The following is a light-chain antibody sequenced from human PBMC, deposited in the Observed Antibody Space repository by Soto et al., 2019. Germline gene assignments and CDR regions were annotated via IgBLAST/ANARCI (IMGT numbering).Light chain of an antibody. V-gene: IGLV2-23*03. CDR1: SSDVGSYNL. CDR2: EGN. J-gene: IGLJ2*01. Sequence: QSALTQPASVSGSPGQSITISCTGTSSDVGSYNLVSWYQQHPGKAPKLMIYEGNKRPSGVSNRFSGSKSGNTASLTISGLQAEDEADYYCCSYAGSSTFKVVFGGGTKLTVL. CDR3: CSYAGSSTFKVV.